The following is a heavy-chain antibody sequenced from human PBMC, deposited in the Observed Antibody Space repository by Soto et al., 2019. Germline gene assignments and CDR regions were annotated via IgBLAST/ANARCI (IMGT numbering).Heavy chain of an antibody. CDR2: INHSGST. CDR1: GGSFSVYY. V-gene: IGHV4-34*01. CDR3: ARDVNVFSSGSL. J-gene: IGHJ4*02. D-gene: IGHD3-9*01. Sequence: SETLSLTCAVYGGSFSVYYWSWIRQPPGKGLEWIGEINHSGSTNYNPSLKSRVTISVDTSRNQFSLKLSSVTAADTAVYYCARDVNVFSSGSLWGQGTLVTVSS.